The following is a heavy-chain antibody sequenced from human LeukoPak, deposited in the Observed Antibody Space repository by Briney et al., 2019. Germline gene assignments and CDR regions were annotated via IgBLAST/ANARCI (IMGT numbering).Heavy chain of an antibody. J-gene: IGHJ4*02. D-gene: IGHD6-13*01. CDR3: ARDPDPGIAVTG. CDR2: MNPNSGNT. Sequence: ASVKVSCKASGYTFTSYDINWVRQATGQGLEWMGWMNPNSGNTGYAQKFQGRVTMTRNTSISTAYMELSSLRSEDTAVYYCARDPDPGIAVTGWGQGTLVTVSS. V-gene: IGHV1-8*01. CDR1: GYTFTSYD.